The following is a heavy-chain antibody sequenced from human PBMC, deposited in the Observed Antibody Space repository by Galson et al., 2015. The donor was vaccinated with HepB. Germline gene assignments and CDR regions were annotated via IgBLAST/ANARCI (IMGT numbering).Heavy chain of an antibody. J-gene: IGHJ4*02. D-gene: IGHD2-15*01. CDR3: ARRDSQEYYFDY. V-gene: IGHV5-51*01. CDR2: VYPGDSDT. CDR1: GSVFSESW. Sequence: QSGAEVTKPGESLKISCKGFGSVFSESWIAWVRQMPGKGLEWMGIVYPGDSDTRYSPSFQGQVTISADKSISTAYLQWSSLKASDTAMYYCARRDSQEYYFDYWGQGTLVTVSS.